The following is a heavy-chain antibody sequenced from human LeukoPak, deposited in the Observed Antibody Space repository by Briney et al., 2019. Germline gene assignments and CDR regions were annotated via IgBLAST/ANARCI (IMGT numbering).Heavy chain of an antibody. J-gene: IGHJ4*02. D-gene: IGHD6-6*01. V-gene: IGHV4-39*01. Sequence: SETLSLTCTVSGGSISSSSYYWGWIRQPPGKGLEWIGSIYYSGSTYYNPSLKRRVTISVDTSKNQFSLKLSSVTAADTAVYYCARRSSGIAARRDFDYWGQGTLVTVSS. CDR2: IYYSGST. CDR3: ARRSSGIAARRDFDY. CDR1: GGSISSSSYY.